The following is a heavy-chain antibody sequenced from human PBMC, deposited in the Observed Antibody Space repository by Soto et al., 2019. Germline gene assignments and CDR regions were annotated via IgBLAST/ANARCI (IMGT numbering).Heavy chain of an antibody. V-gene: IGHV3-30-3*01. CDR3: ARDRPPLLRLPARRPLDY. CDR2: ISYDGSNK. J-gene: IGHJ4*02. CDR1: GFTFSSYA. D-gene: IGHD3-16*01. Sequence: GGSLRLSCAASGFTFSSYAMHWVRQAPGKGLEWVAVISYDGSNKYYADSVKGRFTISRDNSKNTLYLQMNSLRAEDTAVYYCARDRPPLLRLPARRPLDYWGQGTLVTVSS.